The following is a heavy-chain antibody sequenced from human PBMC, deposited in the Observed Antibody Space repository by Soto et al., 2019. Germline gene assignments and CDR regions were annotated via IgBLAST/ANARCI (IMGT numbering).Heavy chain of an antibody. Sequence: SVTRSLACSVGGECSTRGGFYWSWIRQHPGEGLEWIAYIHDSGSAYYNPSLKSRATISVDTSKNQFSLSLSSVTAADTAVHYCARATYSYTMIDLRFDSWGQGTLVTVPS. D-gene: IGHD3-22*01. J-gene: IGHJ4*02. CDR3: ARATYSYTMIDLRFDS. CDR1: GECSTRGGFY. V-gene: IGHV4-31*03. CDR2: IHDSGSA.